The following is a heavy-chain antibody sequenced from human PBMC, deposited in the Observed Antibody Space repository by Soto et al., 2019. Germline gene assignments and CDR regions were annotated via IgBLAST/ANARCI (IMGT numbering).Heavy chain of an antibody. D-gene: IGHD1-26*01. Sequence: SKAAADSTYRYYNMSWLRQDTGKWLEWISYMSSSSSYTNYTDSVKGRFTISRDNAKNSLYLQMNSLRAEDTAVYYCARDRIVGATTDAVDIWGQGTMVTV. CDR2: MSSSSSYT. CDR1: DSTYRYYN. J-gene: IGHJ3*02. V-gene: IGHV3-11*06. CDR3: ARDRIVGATTDAVDI.